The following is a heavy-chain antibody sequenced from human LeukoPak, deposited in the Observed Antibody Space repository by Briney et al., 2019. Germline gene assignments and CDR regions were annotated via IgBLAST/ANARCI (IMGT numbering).Heavy chain of an antibody. CDR3: ARESSYDSSVYYFDY. Sequence: PSETLSLTCTVSGGSISSHYWSWFRQPPGKGLEWIGYIYYSGSTNYNPSLKSRVTISVDTSKNQFSLKLSSVTAADTAVYYCARESSYDSSVYYFDYWGQGTLVTVSS. D-gene: IGHD3-22*01. CDR2: IYYSGST. J-gene: IGHJ4*02. CDR1: GGSISSHY. V-gene: IGHV4-59*11.